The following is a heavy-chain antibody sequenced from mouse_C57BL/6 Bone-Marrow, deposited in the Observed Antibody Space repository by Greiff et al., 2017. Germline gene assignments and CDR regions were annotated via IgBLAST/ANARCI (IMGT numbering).Heavy chain of an antibody. J-gene: IGHJ3*01. CDR1: GYTFTSYW. D-gene: IGHD2-5*01. V-gene: IGHV1-7*01. CDR3: ARSLYSNYVLFAY. Sequence: QVQLKESGAELAKPGASVKLSCKASGYTFTSYWMHWVKQRPGQGLEWIGYINPSSGYTKYNQKFKDKATLTADKSSSTAYMQLSSLTYEDSAVYYCARSLYSNYVLFAYWGQGTLVTVSA. CDR2: INPSSGYT.